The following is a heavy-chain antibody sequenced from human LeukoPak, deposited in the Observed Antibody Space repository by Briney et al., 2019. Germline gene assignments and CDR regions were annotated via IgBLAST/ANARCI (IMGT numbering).Heavy chain of an antibody. CDR3: ARLHLVSSGWYPMADS. J-gene: IGHJ4*02. Sequence: SETLSLTCDVYGGSFSGCYWSWIRQPPGKGLEWIGELNHSGSTNYTPSLKSRVTISVDTSKNQFSLKLSSVTAADTAVYYCARLHLVSSGWYPMADSWGQGTLVTVSS. CDR1: GGSFSGCY. D-gene: IGHD6-19*01. V-gene: IGHV4-34*01. CDR2: LNHSGST.